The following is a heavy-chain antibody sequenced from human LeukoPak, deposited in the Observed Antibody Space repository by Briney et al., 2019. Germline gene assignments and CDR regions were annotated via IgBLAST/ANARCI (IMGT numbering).Heavy chain of an antibody. CDR3: ARGRQVAVAGTLDY. J-gene: IGHJ4*02. D-gene: IGHD6-19*01. CDR1: GGTFSSYT. CDR2: IIPILGTA. Sequence: GASVKVSCKASGGTFSSYTISWVRQAPGQGLEWMGRIIPILGTANYAQKFQGRVTITADKSTSTAYMELSSLRSEDTAGYYCARGRQVAVAGTLDYWGQGTLVTVSS. V-gene: IGHV1-69*08.